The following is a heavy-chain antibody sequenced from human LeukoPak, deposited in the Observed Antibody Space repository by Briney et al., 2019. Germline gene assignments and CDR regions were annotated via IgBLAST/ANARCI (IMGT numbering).Heavy chain of an antibody. CDR1: GFTFSSYA. D-gene: IGHD3-22*01. V-gene: IGHV3-23*01. CDR3: AKDQGDSSGYLGYYYYYGMDV. Sequence: GGSLRLSCAASGFTFSSYAMSWVRQAPGKGLEWVSAISGSGGSTYYAGSVKGRFTISRDNSKNTLYLQMNSLRAEDTAVYYCAKDQGDSSGYLGYYYYYGMDVWGQGTTVTVSS. J-gene: IGHJ6*02. CDR2: ISGSGGST.